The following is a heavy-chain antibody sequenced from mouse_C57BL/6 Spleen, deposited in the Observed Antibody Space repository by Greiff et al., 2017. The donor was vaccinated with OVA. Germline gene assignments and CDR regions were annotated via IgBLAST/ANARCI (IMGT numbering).Heavy chain of an antibody. CDR3: ARWYYDGYSGAY. CDR2: IYPGDGDT. Sequence: QVQLQQSGPELVKPGASVKISCKASGYAFSSSWMNWVKQRPGKGLEWIGRIYPGDGDTNYNGKFKGKATLTADKSSSTAYMQLSSLTSEHSAVYFCARWYYDGYSGAYWGQGTLVTVSA. V-gene: IGHV1-82*01. J-gene: IGHJ3*01. D-gene: IGHD2-3*01. CDR1: GYAFSSSW.